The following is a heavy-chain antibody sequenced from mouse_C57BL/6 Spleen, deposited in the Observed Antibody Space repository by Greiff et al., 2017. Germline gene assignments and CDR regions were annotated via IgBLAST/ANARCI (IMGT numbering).Heavy chain of an antibody. V-gene: IGHV1-80*01. D-gene: IGHD2-12*01. CDR2: IYPGDGDT. CDR3: ARANDGYLDY. CDR1: GYAFSSSW. J-gene: IGHJ2*01. Sequence: QVQLQQSGAELVKPGASVKISCKASGYAFSSSWMNWVKQRPGKGLEWIGQIYPGDGDTNYNGKFKGKATLTADKSSSTAYMQLSSLTSEDSAVYFCARANDGYLDYWGQGTTLTVSS.